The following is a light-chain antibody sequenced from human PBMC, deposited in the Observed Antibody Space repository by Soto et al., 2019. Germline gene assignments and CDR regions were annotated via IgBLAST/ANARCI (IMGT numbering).Light chain of an antibody. CDR1: QSVSSN. CDR3: QQYNNWHPWT. V-gene: IGKV3-15*01. Sequence: EIVMTQSPATLSVSPGERATLSCRASQSVSSNLAWYQQKPGQAPRLLIYGASTRATGIPARFSGSGSGTVYTLTSINMQSDDVAVYYCQQYNNWHPWTFGQGTKVEIK. J-gene: IGKJ1*01. CDR2: GAS.